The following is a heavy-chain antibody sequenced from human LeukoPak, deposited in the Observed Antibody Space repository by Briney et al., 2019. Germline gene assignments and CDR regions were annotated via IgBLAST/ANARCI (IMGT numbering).Heavy chain of an antibody. D-gene: IGHD6-13*01. CDR3: ARAPYSSSWPPRFDP. V-gene: IGHV1-18*01. CDR1: GYTFTSYG. Sequence: ASVKVSCKASGYTFTSYGISWVRQAPGQGLEWMGWISAYNGNTNYAQRLQGSVTMTTDTSTSTAYMELRSLRSDDTAVYYCARAPYSSSWPPRFDPWGQGTLVTVSS. J-gene: IGHJ5*02. CDR2: ISAYNGNT.